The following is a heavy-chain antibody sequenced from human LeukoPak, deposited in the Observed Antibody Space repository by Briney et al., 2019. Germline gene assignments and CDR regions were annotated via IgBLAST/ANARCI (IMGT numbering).Heavy chain of an antibody. CDR2: VSSSGGST. J-gene: IGHJ4*02. V-gene: IGHV3-23*01. CDR1: GFTFSSYA. D-gene: IGHD5-18*01. CDR3: AKEGRKTGNTYGYEYDC. Sequence: GGSLRLSCAASGFTFSSYAMSWVRQAPGKGLEWVSAVSSSGGSTNYADYVKGQFTISRDNSKNTVYLHMNNLRAEDTAVYYCAKEGRKTGNTYGYEYDCWGQGTLVTVSS.